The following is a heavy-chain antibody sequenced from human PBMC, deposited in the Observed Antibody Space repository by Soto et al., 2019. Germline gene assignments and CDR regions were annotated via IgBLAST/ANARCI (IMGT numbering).Heavy chain of an antibody. CDR1: GFTFSSYG. CDR3: ARDLEHIVVVTATPGYGMDV. Sequence: QVQLVESGGGVVQPGRSLRLSCAASGFTFSSYGMHWVRQAPGKGLEWVAVIWYDGSNKYYADSVKGRFTISRDNSKNTLYLQMNSLRAEDTAVYYCARDLEHIVVVTATPGYGMDVWGQGTTVTVSS. V-gene: IGHV3-33*01. CDR2: IWYDGSNK. J-gene: IGHJ6*02. D-gene: IGHD2-21*02.